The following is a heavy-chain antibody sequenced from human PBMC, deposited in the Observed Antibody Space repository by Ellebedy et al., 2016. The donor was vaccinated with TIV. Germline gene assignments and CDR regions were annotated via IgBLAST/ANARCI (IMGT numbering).Heavy chain of an antibody. CDR3: ARSQSIAATGTSQYMDV. CDR2: IYYTGST. J-gene: IGHJ6*03. Sequence: SETLSLTCTVSGGSISSSDYCWGWIRQPPGKGLEWTGNIYYTGSTNSNPSLKSRVTISVDTSKNQFSLKLSSVTAADTAMYYCARSQSIAATGTSQYMDVWGKGTTVTVSS. CDR1: GGSISSSDYC. D-gene: IGHD6-13*01. V-gene: IGHV4-39*07.